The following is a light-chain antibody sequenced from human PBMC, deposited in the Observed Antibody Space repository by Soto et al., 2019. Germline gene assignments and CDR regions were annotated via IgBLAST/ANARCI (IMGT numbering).Light chain of an antibody. CDR2: EGS. J-gene: IGLJ1*01. Sequence: QSALTQPASVSGSPGQSITISCTGTSSEVGSYNLVSWYQQHPDKAPKLMIYEGSKRPSGVSNRFSGSKSGNTASLTISGLQAEDEADYYCCSYAGSSTFYVFGTGTKVTVL. CDR3: CSYAGSSTFYV. V-gene: IGLV2-23*01. CDR1: SSEVGSYNL.